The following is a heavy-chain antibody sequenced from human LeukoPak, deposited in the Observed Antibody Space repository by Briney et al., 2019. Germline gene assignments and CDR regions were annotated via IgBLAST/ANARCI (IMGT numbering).Heavy chain of an antibody. J-gene: IGHJ4*02. V-gene: IGHV1-46*01. CDR2: INPSGGST. CDR1: GYTFTSYY. Sequence: ASVKVSCKASGYTFTSYYMHWVRQAPGQGLEWMGIINPSGGSTSYAQKFQGRVTISVDTSKNQFSLKLSSVTAADTAVYYCARQGRLFDYWGQGTLVTVSS. CDR3: ARQGRLFDY.